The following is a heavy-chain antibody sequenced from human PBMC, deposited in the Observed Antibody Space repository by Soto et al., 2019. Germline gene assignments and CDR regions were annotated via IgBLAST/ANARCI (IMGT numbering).Heavy chain of an antibody. D-gene: IGHD2-2*01. V-gene: IGHV3-64*01. J-gene: IGHJ6*03. CDR1: GFTFSSYA. Sequence: GSLRLSCAASGFTFSSYAMHWVRQAPGKGLEYVSAISSNGGSTYYANSVKGRSTISRDNSKNTLYLQMGSLRAEDMAVYYCARDWSLKGYCSSTSCDLEGYYYYMDVWGKGTTVTVSS. CDR2: ISSNGGST. CDR3: ARDWSLKGYCSSTSCDLEGYYYYMDV.